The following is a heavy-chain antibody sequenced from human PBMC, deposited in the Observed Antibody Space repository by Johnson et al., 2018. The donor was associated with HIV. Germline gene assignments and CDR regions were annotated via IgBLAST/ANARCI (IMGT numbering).Heavy chain of an antibody. D-gene: IGHD3-16*02. Sequence: VLLVESGGGLVQPGGSLRLSCAASGFTFSYYWMSWVRQAPGKGLEWVANIKEDGSDKYYVDSLKGRFSISRDNAKKSLYLQMSNLRAEDTAVYYCARDSDYVWGTSRLGSFDMLGQGTMVIVSS. CDR1: GFTFSYYW. CDR2: IKEDGSDK. V-gene: IGHV3-7*01. CDR3: ARDSDYVWGTSRLGSFDM. J-gene: IGHJ3*02.